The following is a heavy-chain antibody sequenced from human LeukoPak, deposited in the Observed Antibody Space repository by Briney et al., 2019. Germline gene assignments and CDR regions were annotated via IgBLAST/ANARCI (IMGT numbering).Heavy chain of an antibody. CDR3: AREKSTVTAGSNYYYYYGMDV. D-gene: IGHD4-17*01. CDR1: GFTFSSYG. CDR2: IWYDGSNK. V-gene: IGHV3-33*01. Sequence: GGSLRLSCAASGFTFSSYGMHWVRQAPGKGLEWVAVIWYDGSNKYYADSVKGRFTISRDNSKNTLYLQMNSLRAEDTAVYYCAREKSTVTAGSNYYYYYGMDVWGQGTTVTVSS. J-gene: IGHJ6*02.